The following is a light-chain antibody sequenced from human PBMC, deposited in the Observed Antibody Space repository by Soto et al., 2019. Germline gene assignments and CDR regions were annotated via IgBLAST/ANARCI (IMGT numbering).Light chain of an antibody. CDR3: QQSLTTPYT. Sequence: DIQMTQSPSSLSASVGERVTITCRASQTIAMYVNWFQQKPAKAPKPLIYTTSTLKTGVPPRFSGSGSETHFTLTISRLQPEDSATYYCQQSLTTPYTFGQGTKLEIK. CDR2: TTS. J-gene: IGKJ2*01. CDR1: QTIAMY. V-gene: IGKV1-39*01.